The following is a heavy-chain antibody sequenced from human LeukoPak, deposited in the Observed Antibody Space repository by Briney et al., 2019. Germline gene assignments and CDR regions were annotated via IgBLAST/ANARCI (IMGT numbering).Heavy chain of an antibody. Sequence: GASVKVPCKASGYTFTGHYMYWVRQAPGQGIEWMGWINPNNGGTNYAQKFQGRVTMTRDTSISTAYMELSRLRSDDTAVYYCARGYALYSGRYIDFDYWGQGTLVTVSS. CDR1: GYTFTGHY. J-gene: IGHJ4*02. D-gene: IGHD1-26*01. CDR2: INPNNGGT. V-gene: IGHV1-2*02. CDR3: ARGYALYSGRYIDFDY.